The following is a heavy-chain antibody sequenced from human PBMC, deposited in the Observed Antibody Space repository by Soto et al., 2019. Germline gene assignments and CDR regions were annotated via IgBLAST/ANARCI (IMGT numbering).Heavy chain of an antibody. CDR1: GFTFSGSW. V-gene: IGHV3-74*01. CDR3: ARGIFGSGTANDY. CDR2: INGDGSGT. Sequence: VQLVESGGGLVQPGGSLRLSCAASGFTFSGSWMHWVRQAPGKGLVWVSRINGDGSGTSYADFVKGRFTISRDDAKNTLFLQMKGLRAEDTAVYYCARGIFGSGTANDYWGQGTLVTVSS. J-gene: IGHJ4*02. D-gene: IGHD3-10*01.